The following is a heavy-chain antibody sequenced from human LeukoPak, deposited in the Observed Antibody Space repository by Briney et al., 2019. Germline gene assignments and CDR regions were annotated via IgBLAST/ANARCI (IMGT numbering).Heavy chain of an antibody. Sequence: GASVKVSCKASGYTFTGYYMNWVRQAPGQGLGWMGWINPNSGGTNYAQKFQGRVTMTRDTSISTAYMELSRLRSDDTAVYYCARAVGYCSSTSCPRLGYWGQGTLVTVSS. V-gene: IGHV1-2*02. CDR2: INPNSGGT. D-gene: IGHD2-2*01. CDR3: ARAVGYCSSTSCPRLGY. J-gene: IGHJ4*02. CDR1: GYTFTGYY.